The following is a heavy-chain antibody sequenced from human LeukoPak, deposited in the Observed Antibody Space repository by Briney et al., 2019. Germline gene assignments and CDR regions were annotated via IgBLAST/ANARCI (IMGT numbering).Heavy chain of an antibody. CDR2: INPNSGGT. CDR3: ASGRCSGGSCYLGGWYMDV. CDR1: GYTFTGYY. D-gene: IGHD2-15*01. Sequence: GASVKVSCKTSGYTFTGYYMHWVRQAPGQGLEWMGWINPNSGGTNYAQKFQGRVTMTRDTSISTAYMELSRLRSDDTAVYYCASGRCSGGSCYLGGWYMDVWGKGTTVTVSS. J-gene: IGHJ6*03. V-gene: IGHV1-2*02.